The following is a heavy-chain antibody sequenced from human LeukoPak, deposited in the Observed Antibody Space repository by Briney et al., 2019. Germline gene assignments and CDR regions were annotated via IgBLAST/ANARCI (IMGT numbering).Heavy chain of an antibody. CDR3: ASLSWEAHTGVDY. CDR2: IIPIFGTA. D-gene: IGHD1-26*01. CDR1: GGTFSSYA. J-gene: IGHJ4*02. Sequence: ASVKVSCKASGGTFSSYAISWVRQAPGQGLEWMGGIIPIFGTANYAQKFQGRVTITADESTSAAYMELSSLRSEDTAVYYCASLSWEAHTGVDYWGQGTLVTVSS. V-gene: IGHV1-69*13.